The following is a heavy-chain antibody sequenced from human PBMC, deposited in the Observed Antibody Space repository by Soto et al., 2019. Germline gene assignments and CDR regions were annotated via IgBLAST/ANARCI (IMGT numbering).Heavy chain of an antibody. Sequence: QVQLVESGGGVVQPGRSLRLSCAASGFTFSSYGMHWVRQAPGKGLEWVAVISYDGSNKYYADSVKGRFTISRGNSKNTLYLQMNSLRAEDTAVYYCAKDLRITIFGGDYYYYYGMDVWGQGTTVTVSS. CDR1: GFTFSSYG. J-gene: IGHJ6*02. D-gene: IGHD3-3*01. CDR2: ISYDGSNK. V-gene: IGHV3-30*18. CDR3: AKDLRITIFGGDYYYYYGMDV.